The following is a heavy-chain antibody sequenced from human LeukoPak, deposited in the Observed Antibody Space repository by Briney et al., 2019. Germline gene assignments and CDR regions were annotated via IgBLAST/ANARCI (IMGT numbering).Heavy chain of an antibody. J-gene: IGHJ4*02. CDR2: INHRGST. V-gene: IGHV4-34*01. D-gene: IGHD3-10*01. Sequence: SETLSLTCAVYGGSFSGYYWSWIRQPPGKGLEWIGEINHRGSTNYNPSLKSRVTISVDTSKNQFSLKLSSVTAADTALYYCAKDHSYYGSGSYFDYWGQGTLVTVSS. CDR3: AKDHSYYGSGSYFDY. CDR1: GGSFSGYY.